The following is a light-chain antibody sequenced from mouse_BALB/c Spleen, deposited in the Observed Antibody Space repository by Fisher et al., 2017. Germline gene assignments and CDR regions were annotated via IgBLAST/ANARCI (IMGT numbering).Light chain of an antibody. J-gene: IGKJ1*01. V-gene: IGKV4-57-1*01. Sequence: DIVLTQSTAIMSASPGEKVTMTCRASSSVSSSYLHWYQQKSGASPKLWIYSTSNLASGVPVRFSGSGSGTSYSLTISRMEAEDAATYYCQQRSSNPRTFGGGTKLEIK. CDR2: STS. CDR1: SSVSSSY. CDR3: QQRSSNPRT.